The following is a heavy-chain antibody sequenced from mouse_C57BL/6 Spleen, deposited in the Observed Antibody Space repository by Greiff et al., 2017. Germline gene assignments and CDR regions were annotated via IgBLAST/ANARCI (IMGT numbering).Heavy chain of an antibody. CDR3: ARHEDRGNYGFFFDY. J-gene: IGHJ2*01. CDR1: GYTFTEYT. CDR2: FYPGSGSI. D-gene: IGHD2-1*01. V-gene: IGHV1-62-2*01. Sequence: VMLVESGAELVKPGASVKLSCKASGYTFTEYTIHWVKQRSGQGLEWIGWFYPGSGSIKYNEKFKDKATLTADKSSSTVYMELSRLTSEDSAVYFCARHEDRGNYGFFFDYWGQGTTLTVSS.